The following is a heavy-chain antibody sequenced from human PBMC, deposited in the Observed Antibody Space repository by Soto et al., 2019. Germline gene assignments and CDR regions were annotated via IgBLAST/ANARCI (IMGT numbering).Heavy chain of an antibody. Sequence: EVQLVESGGGLVQPGGSLRLSCAASGFTFSTYSITWVRRAPGKGLEWVSYIGGTVGSIYYADSAKGRVTISRDNAKSSLNLQMNSLRDDDTAVYYCARERGPRCSSAWNDYWGQGTLGTVSS. J-gene: IGHJ4*02. CDR1: GFTFSTYS. CDR3: ARERGPRCSSAWNDY. V-gene: IGHV3-48*02. CDR2: IGGTVGSI. D-gene: IGHD3-22*01.